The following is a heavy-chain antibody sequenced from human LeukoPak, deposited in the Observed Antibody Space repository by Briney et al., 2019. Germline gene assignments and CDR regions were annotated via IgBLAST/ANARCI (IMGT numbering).Heavy chain of an antibody. V-gene: IGHV3-7*01. Sequence: GGSLRLSGAASGFTFSTYWMSWVRQAPGKGLEWVANIKEDGSEKYYGDSVKGRFTISRDNAKNSLYLQMNSLRAEDTAVYYCARDSSGYQWGQGTLVTVSS. J-gene: IGHJ4*02. CDR3: ARDSSGYQ. D-gene: IGHD3-22*01. CDR2: IKEDGSEK. CDR1: GFTFSTYW.